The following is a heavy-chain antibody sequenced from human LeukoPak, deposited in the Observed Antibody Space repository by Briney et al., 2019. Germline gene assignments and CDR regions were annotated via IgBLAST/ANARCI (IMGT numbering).Heavy chain of an antibody. CDR1: GGTFTSYT. D-gene: IGHD2-2*01. CDR2: TIPILGIA. J-gene: IGHJ6*03. CDR3: ASWSCSSTSWPPSYYYYMDV. Sequence: SVKLSCKASGGTFTSYTISWVRQAPGQGREWMGRTIPILGIANSAQTLPGRVTITAGKSTSTACMELRSLRSEDTAVYYCASWSCSSTSWPPSYYYYMDVWGKGNTVTVSS. V-gene: IGHV1-69*02.